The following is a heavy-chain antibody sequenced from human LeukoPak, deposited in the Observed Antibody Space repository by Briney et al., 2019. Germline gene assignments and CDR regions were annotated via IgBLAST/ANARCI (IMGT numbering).Heavy chain of an antibody. CDR3: ARDRREYYDYVWGSYRVYYFDY. V-gene: IGHV4-59*12. CDR1: GGSISSYY. J-gene: IGHJ4*02. Sequence: SETLSLTCTVSGGSISSYYWSWIRQPPGKGLEWIGYIYYSGSTIYNPSLKSRVTISVDTSKNQFSLKLSSVTAADTAVYYCARDRREYYDYVWGSYRVYYFDYWGQGTLVTVSS. CDR2: IYYSGST. D-gene: IGHD3-16*02.